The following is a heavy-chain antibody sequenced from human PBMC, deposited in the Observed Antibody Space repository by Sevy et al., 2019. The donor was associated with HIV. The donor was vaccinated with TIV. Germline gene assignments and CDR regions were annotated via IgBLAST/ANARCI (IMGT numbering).Heavy chain of an antibody. CDR1: GFTFSSYA. Sequence: GGSLRLSCAASGFTFSSYAMSWVRQAPGKGLEWVSAISGSVGSTYYADSVKGRFTISRDNSKNTLYLQMNSLRAEDTAVYYCAKVWTQAGAFDIWGQGTMVTVSS. D-gene: IGHD1-1*01. CDR3: AKVWTQAGAFDI. J-gene: IGHJ3*02. CDR2: ISGSVGST. V-gene: IGHV3-23*01.